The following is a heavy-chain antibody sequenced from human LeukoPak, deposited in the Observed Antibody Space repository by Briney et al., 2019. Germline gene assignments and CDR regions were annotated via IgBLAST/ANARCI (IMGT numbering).Heavy chain of an antibody. V-gene: IGHV3-43D*03. CDR1: GVTVHSNY. CDR3: AKDLDTVGSGSYFIS. D-gene: IGHD3-10*01. Sequence: GGSLRLSCAASGVTVHSNYMSWVRQAPGKGLEWVALISWDGDNTYYAYSVKGRFTISRDNNKDSLYLQMNSLTPEDTAFYYCAKDLDTVGSGSYFISWGRGTLVTVSS. J-gene: IGHJ5*02. CDR2: ISWDGDNT.